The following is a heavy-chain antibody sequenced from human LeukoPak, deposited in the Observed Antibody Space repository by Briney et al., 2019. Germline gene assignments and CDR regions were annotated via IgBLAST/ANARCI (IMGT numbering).Heavy chain of an antibody. V-gene: IGHV3-11*04. CDR3: ARGGRSNYYDSSGPNWFDP. J-gene: IGHJ5*02. D-gene: IGHD3-22*01. Sequence: PGGSLRLSCAASGFTFSDYYMSWIRQAPGKGLEWVSYISSSGSTIYYADSVKGRFTISRDNAKNSLYLQMNSLRAEDTAVYYCARGGRSNYYDSSGPNWFDPWGQGTLVTVSS. CDR1: GFTFSDYY. CDR2: ISSSGSTI.